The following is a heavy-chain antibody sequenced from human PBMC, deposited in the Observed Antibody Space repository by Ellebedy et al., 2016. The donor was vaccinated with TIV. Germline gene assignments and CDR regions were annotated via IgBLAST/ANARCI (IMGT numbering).Heavy chain of an antibody. CDR2: IRLDGGDK. CDR3: ASDGSYGDYVSPTHALDI. CDR1: AFSFSSYW. Sequence: GGSLRLSCAASAFSFSSYWMTWVRQAPGKGLEWVANIRLDGGDKYYVDSVKGRFTVSRDNAKNSLYLQMNSLRAEDTAVYYCASDGSYGDYVSPTHALDIWGQGTMVTVSS. D-gene: IGHD4-17*01. J-gene: IGHJ3*02. V-gene: IGHV3-7*01.